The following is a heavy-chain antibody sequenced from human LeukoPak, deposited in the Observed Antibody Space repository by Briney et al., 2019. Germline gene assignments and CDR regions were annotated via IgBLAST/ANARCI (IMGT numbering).Heavy chain of an antibody. V-gene: IGHV1-69*01. D-gene: IGHD5-24*01. J-gene: IGHJ5*02. CDR2: IIPIYRTA. CDR3: ATHTGGYNYWWFDI. Sequence: SVKVSCKASGGTFSNYPIIWVRQAPGRGLEWLGGIIPIYRTANYALMFQGRITLTAHESTATAYMELRSLTSDDTAMYFCATHTGGYNYWWFDIWGQGTLVSVSS. CDR1: GGTFSNYP.